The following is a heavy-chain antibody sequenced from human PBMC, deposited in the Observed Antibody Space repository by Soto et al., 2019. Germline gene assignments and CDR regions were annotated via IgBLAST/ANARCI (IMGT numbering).Heavy chain of an antibody. D-gene: IGHD3-10*01. CDR2: IYWDDDE. CDR1: GFSLTTDGVG. V-gene: IGHV2-5*02. CDR3: ARSRNLITDYSQGGEFDY. Sequence: QITLKESGPTLVKPTQTLTLTCTFSGFSLTTDGVGVGWVRQPPGEALEWLALIYWDDDERYSPSLKTRLTLTKETSNNHVVLIMTNMDPVDSATYYCARSRNLITDYSQGGEFDYWGQGNLVTVSS. J-gene: IGHJ4*02.